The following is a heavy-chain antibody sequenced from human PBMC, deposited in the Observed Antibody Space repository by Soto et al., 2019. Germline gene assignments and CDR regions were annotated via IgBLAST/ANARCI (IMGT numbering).Heavy chain of an antibody. CDR1: GFTFSSYA. Sequence: GGSLRLSCAASGFTFSSYAMSWVRQAPGKGLEWVSAISGSGGSTYYADSVKGRFTISRDNSKNTLYLQMNSLRAEDTAVYYCAILNVFPPTYYYMDVWGKGTTVTVSS. CDR3: AILNVFPPTYYYMDV. V-gene: IGHV3-23*01. D-gene: IGHD3-9*01. J-gene: IGHJ6*03. CDR2: ISGSGGST.